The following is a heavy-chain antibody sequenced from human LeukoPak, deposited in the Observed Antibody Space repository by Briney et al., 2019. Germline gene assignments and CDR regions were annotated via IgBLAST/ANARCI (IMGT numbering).Heavy chain of an antibody. V-gene: IGHV1-46*01. J-gene: IGHJ4*02. Sequence: GASVKVSCKASGYTFTSYYMHWVRQAPGQGLEWMGIINPSGGSTSYAQKFQGRVTMTRDTSTSTVYMELSSLRSEDTAVYYCARDPPEFWELELRFDYWGQGTLVTVSS. D-gene: IGHD1-7*01. CDR2: INPSGGST. CDR1: GYTFTSYY. CDR3: ARDPPEFWELELRFDY.